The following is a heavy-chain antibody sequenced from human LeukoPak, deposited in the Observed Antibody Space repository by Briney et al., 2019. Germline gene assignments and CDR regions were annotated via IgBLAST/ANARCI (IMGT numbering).Heavy chain of an antibody. V-gene: IGHV1-2*02. D-gene: IGHD3-22*01. J-gene: IGHJ4*02. CDR3: ARDSPDSSGYYPDGDY. CDR2: INPNSGGT. CDR1: GDTFTGYY. Sequence: ASVKVSCKASGDTFTGYYMHWVRQAPGQGLEWMGWINPNSGGTNYAQKFQGRVTMTRDTSISTAYMELSRLRSDDTAVYYCARDSPDSSGYYPDGDYWGQGTVVPVSS.